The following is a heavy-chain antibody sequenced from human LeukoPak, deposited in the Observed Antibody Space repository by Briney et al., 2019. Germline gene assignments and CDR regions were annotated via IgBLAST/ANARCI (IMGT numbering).Heavy chain of an antibody. CDR3: ARARIGYYETFDAFDI. CDR1: GFTFSSYW. J-gene: IGHJ3*02. CDR2: IKEDGSEK. D-gene: IGHD3-22*01. V-gene: IGHV3-7*01. Sequence: GGSLRLSCAASGFTFSSYWMSWVRQAPGKGLEWVANIKEDGSEKYYVDSVKGRFTISRDNAKNSLYLQMNSLRAEDTAVYYCARARIGYYETFDAFDIWGQGTMVTVSS.